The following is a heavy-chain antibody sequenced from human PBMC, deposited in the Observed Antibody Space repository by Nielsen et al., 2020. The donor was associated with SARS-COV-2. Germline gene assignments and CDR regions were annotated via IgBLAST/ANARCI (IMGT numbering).Heavy chain of an antibody. CDR1: GFTFSSYA. CDR3: AKDIEVITIFGVVITSYSFDY. Sequence: GESLKISCAASGFTFSSYAMSWVRQAPGKGLEWVSAISGSGGSTYYADSVKGRFTISRDNAKRSLLLHMESLRAEDTAVYYCAKDIEVITIFGVVITSYSFDYWGQGTLVTVS. V-gene: IGHV3-23*01. J-gene: IGHJ4*02. D-gene: IGHD3-3*01. CDR2: ISGSGGST.